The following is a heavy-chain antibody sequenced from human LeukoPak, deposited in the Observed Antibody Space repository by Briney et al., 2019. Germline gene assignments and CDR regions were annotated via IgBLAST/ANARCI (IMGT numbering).Heavy chain of an antibody. CDR3: ARTKNYSNYVRYYHMDV. D-gene: IGHD4-11*01. Sequence: PSETLSLTCAVYGGSFSDYYWSWIRQPPGKGLEWIGEISHRGSTDYNPSLQSRITISVDTSTNQFSLNLNSVTAADTAVYYCARTKNYSNYVRYYHMDVWGRGTTVTVSS. V-gene: IGHV4-34*01. CDR2: ISHRGST. CDR1: GGSFSDYY. J-gene: IGHJ6*03.